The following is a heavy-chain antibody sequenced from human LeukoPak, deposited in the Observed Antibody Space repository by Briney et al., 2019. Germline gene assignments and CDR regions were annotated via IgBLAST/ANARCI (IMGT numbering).Heavy chain of an antibody. CDR1: GYSENFYG. D-gene: IGHD3-22*01. Sequence: ASVKVSCKTSGYSENFYGITWVRQVAGQGLEWMGWISAQHGQTEYAPNSQDRVTMTTDTYTNTAYMELRSLRSDDTAVYYCARAAYYYDSSGYYLGYYYYYMDVWGKGTTVTISS. V-gene: IGHV1-18*01. CDR2: ISAQHGQT. J-gene: IGHJ6*03. CDR3: ARAAYYYDSSGYYLGYYYYYMDV.